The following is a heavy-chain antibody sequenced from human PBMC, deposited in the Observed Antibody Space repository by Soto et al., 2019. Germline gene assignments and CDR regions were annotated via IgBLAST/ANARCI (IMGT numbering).Heavy chain of an antibody. V-gene: IGHV3-30-3*01. Sequence: QVQLVQSGGGVVQAGNSLRLSCTASGLTFTSSSFHWVRQAPGKGLEWVAVISENRDRQYSTESVRGRFLVSRDSSKNTVYLQMNSLRPEDTGVYFCARRLATTVSALGYWGQGALVTVSS. CDR1: GLTFTSSS. J-gene: IGHJ4*02. D-gene: IGHD4-17*01. CDR3: ARRLATTVSALGY. CDR2: ISENRDRQ.